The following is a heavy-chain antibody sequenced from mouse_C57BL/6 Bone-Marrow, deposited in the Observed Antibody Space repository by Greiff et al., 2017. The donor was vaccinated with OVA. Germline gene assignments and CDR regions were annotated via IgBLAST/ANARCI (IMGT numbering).Heavy chain of an antibody. D-gene: IGHD2-4*01. CDR3: SRGGSLSIRLRRGYYFDY. V-gene: IGHV5-16*01. J-gene: IGHJ2*01. Sequence: EVQVVESEGGLVQPGSSMKLSCTASGFTFSDYYMAWVRQVPEKGLEWVANINYDGSSTYYLDSLKSRFIISRDNAKNILYLQLSSLKSEDTATYYCSRGGSLSIRLRRGYYFDYWGQGTTLTVSS. CDR1: GFTFSDYY. CDR2: INYDGSST.